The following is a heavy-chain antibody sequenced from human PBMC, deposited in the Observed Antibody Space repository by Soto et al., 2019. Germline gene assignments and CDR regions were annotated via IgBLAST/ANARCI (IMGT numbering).Heavy chain of an antibody. J-gene: IGHJ1*01. CDR2: IWSDGSNK. CDR1: GFTFSSYG. V-gene: IGHV3-33*01. CDR3: ARDGAATHGYFQH. D-gene: IGHD2-15*01. Sequence: GGSLRLSCAASGFTFSSYGMHWVRQAPCKGLECVAVIWSDGSNKYYADSVKGRFTISRDNSKNTLYLQMNSLRAEDTAVYYCARDGAATHGYFQHWGQGT.